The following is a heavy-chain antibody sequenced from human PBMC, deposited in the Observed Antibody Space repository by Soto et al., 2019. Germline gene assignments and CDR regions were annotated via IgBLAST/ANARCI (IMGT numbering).Heavy chain of an antibody. J-gene: IGHJ4*02. CDR3: ARRLSPDYGDFSFDY. V-gene: IGHV5-51*01. CDR1: GYSFTSYW. CDR2: IYPGDSDT. D-gene: IGHD4-17*01. Sequence: PGESLKISCKGSGYSFTSYWIGWVRQMPGKGLEWMGIIYPGDSDTRYSPSFQGQVTISADKSISTAYLQWSSLKASDTAMYYCARRLSPDYGDFSFDYWGQGTLVTVSS.